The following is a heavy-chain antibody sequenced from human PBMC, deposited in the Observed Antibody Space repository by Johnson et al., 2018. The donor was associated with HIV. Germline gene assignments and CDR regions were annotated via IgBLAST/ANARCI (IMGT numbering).Heavy chain of an antibody. Sequence: QVQLVESGGGVVQPGGSLRLSCTASVFTFSSYGMHWVRQAPGKGLEWVAFIRYDGSNKYYADSVKGRFTISRDNSKNTLYLQMNSLRAEDTAVYYCARATYYDSRDDAFDIWGQGTMVTVSS. J-gene: IGHJ3*02. CDR3: ARATYYDSRDDAFDI. D-gene: IGHD3-22*01. CDR1: VFTFSSYG. CDR2: IRYDGSNK. V-gene: IGHV3-30*02.